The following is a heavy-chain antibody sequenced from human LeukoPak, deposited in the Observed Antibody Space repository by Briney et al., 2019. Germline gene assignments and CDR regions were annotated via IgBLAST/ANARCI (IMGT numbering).Heavy chain of an antibody. Sequence: SETLSLTCTVPGGSISSYYWSWIRQPPGKGLEWIGYIYYSGSTSYNPSLKSRVTISVDTSKNQFSLKLSSVTAADTAVYYCARGYSGSYGRFDYWGQGTLVTVSS. CDR3: ARGYSGSYGRFDY. D-gene: IGHD1-26*01. V-gene: IGHV4-59*01. CDR2: IYYSGST. J-gene: IGHJ4*02. CDR1: GGSISSYY.